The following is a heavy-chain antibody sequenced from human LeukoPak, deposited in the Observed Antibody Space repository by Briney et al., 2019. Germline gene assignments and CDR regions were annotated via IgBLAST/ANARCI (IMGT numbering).Heavy chain of an antibody. J-gene: IGHJ4*02. V-gene: IGHV4-39*07. CDR2: IYYSGST. Sequence: SETLSFTCTVSGGSISSFSYYWGWIRQPPGRGLEWIGTIYYSGSTYYNPSLKSRVTISTDTSKNQFSLNLRSVTAADTAVYYCARVRGDSPYSFDYWGQGTLVTVSS. D-gene: IGHD2-21*02. CDR1: GGSISSFSYY. CDR3: ARVRGDSPYSFDY.